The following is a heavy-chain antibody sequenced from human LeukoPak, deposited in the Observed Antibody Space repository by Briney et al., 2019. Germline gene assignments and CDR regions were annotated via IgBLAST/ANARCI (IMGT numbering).Heavy chain of an antibody. CDR2: IWYDGSNK. Sequence: PGGSLRLSCAASGFTFSSYGMHWVRQAPGKGLGWVAVIWYDGSNKYYADSVKGRFTISRDNSKNTLYLQMNSLRAEDTAVYYCARTHTGSYYGYYYYGMDVWGQGTTVTVSS. D-gene: IGHD1-26*01. CDR1: GFTFSSYG. J-gene: IGHJ6*02. CDR3: ARTHTGSYYGYYYYGMDV. V-gene: IGHV3-33*01.